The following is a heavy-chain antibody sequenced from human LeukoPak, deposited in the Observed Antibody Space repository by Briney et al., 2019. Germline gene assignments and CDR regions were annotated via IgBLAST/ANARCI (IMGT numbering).Heavy chain of an antibody. Sequence: GGSLRLSCVSSGFTFSNYWMKWVRQAPGKGLEWVASINEDGSGKFSVGSVKDRITISRDNTRNSLDLQINSLTVEDTAIYYCARDDGDVWGTGTTVTVSP. CDR2: INEDGSGK. V-gene: IGHV3-7*01. J-gene: IGHJ6*04. CDR3: ARDDGDV. CDR1: GFTFSNYW.